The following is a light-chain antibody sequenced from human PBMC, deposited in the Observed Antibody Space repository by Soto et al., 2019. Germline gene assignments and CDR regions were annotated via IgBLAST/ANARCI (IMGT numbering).Light chain of an antibody. CDR3: RQYNNWPPIT. J-gene: IGKJ5*01. V-gene: IGKV3-15*01. Sequence: EIVMTQSPATLSVSPGERATLSCRASQSVSSNLAWYQQKPGQAPRLLIYGASNRATGIPDRFSGSGSGTEFTLTISRLQSEDFAVYYCRQYNNWPPITFGQGTRLEIK. CDR1: QSVSSN. CDR2: GAS.